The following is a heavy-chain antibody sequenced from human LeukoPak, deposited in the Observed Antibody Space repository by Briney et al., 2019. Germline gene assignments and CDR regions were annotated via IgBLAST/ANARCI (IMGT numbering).Heavy chain of an antibody. CDR2: IYSGGST. Sequence: AGGSLRLSCAASGFTVSSNYMSWVRQAPGKGLEWVSVIYSGGSTYYTDSVKGRFTISRDNSKNTLYLQMNSLRAEDTAVYYCARDLALTPWGQGTLVTVSS. V-gene: IGHV3-53*01. J-gene: IGHJ5*02. CDR3: ARDLALTP. D-gene: IGHD3-9*01. CDR1: GFTVSSNY.